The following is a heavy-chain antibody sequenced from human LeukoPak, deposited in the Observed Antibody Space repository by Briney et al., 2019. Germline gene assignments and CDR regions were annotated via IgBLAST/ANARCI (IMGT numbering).Heavy chain of an antibody. V-gene: IGHV4-4*07. Sequence: SETLSLTCTVSGGSISSYYWSWIRQPAGKGLEWIGRIYTSGSTNYNPSLKSRVTMSVDTSKNQFSLKLSSVTAADTAVYYCARGGSGPTIRAFDIWGQGTMVTVSS. J-gene: IGHJ3*02. CDR1: GGSISSYY. CDR3: ARGGSGPTIRAFDI. D-gene: IGHD2-15*01. CDR2: IYTSGST.